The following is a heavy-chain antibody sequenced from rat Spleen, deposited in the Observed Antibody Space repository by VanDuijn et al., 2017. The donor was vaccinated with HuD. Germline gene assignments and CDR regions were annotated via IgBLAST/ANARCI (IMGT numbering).Heavy chain of an antibody. D-gene: IGHD1-4*01. CDR1: GFTFSDYA. Sequence: EVQLVESGGGLVQPGRSLKLSCAASGFTFSDYALAWVRQAPTRGLEWVAAISYDGRRTYYRDSVKGRFTISRDNAKSTLYLQMDSLKSEDTATYYCARPDGYTYVMDAWGQGASVTVSS. V-gene: IGHV5-29*01. J-gene: IGHJ4*01. CDR3: ARPDGYTYVMDA. CDR2: ISYDGRRT.